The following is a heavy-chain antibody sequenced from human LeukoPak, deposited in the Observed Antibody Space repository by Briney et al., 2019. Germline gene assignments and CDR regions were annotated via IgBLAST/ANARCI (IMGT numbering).Heavy chain of an antibody. CDR2: IDWDDDK. J-gene: IGHJ4*02. D-gene: IGHD3-22*01. Sequence: SGPTLVNPTQTLTLTCTFSGFSLSTSGMCVSWIRQPPGKALEWLARIDWDDDKYYSTSLKTRLTISKDTSKNQVVLTMTNMDPVDTATYYCARIEYYYDSSGSLAFDYWGQGTLVTVSS. CDR3: ARIEYYYDSSGSLAFDY. CDR1: GFSLSTSGMC. V-gene: IGHV2-70*11.